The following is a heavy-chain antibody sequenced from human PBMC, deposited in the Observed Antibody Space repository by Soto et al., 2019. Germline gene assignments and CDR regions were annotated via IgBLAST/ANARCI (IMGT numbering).Heavy chain of an antibody. CDR1: GGSISSSSYY. D-gene: IGHD4-17*01. V-gene: IGHV4-39*01. CDR3: ARQLPTTVTTASAFDI. J-gene: IGHJ3*02. Sequence: SETLSLTCTVSGGSISSSSYYWGWIRQPPGKGLEWIGGIYYSGSTYYNPSLKSRVTISVDTSKNQFSLKLSSVTAADTAVYYCARQLPTTVTTASAFDIWGQGTMVTVSS. CDR2: IYYSGST.